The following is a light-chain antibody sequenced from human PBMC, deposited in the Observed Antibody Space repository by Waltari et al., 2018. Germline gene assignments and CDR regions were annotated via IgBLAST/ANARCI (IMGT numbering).Light chain of an antibody. CDR3: QLRSDWPLFT. J-gene: IGKJ2*01. V-gene: IGKV3-11*01. CDR1: QSVSSN. Sequence: EIVLIQSPATLSLSPGERATLSCRASQSVSSNLAWYQQKTGQAPRLLIYDASNRATDIPARFSGSGSGTDFTLTISSLEPEDFAVYYCQLRSDWPLFTFGQGTKLEIK. CDR2: DAS.